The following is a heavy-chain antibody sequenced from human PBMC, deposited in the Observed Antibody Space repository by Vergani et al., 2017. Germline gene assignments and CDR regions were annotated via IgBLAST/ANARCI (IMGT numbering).Heavy chain of an antibody. D-gene: IGHD2-2*01. J-gene: IGHJ4*02. CDR3: ARDPVSQPSFDY. V-gene: IGHV3-23*01. Sequence: EVQLLESGGGLVQPGGSLRLSCAASGFTFTKYAMTWVRQAPGKGLEWVSTISATVGSTYYADSVKGRFTISRDNSKNTLYLQMNSLRAEDTAVYYCARDPVSQPSFDYWGQGTLVTVSS. CDR1: GFTFTKYA. CDR2: ISATVGST.